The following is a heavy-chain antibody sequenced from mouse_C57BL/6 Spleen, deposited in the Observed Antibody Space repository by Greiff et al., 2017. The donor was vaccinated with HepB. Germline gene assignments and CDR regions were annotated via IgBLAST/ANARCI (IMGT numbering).Heavy chain of an antibody. CDR1: GYTFTDYY. CDR3: ARGDYYSNYYYYAMDY. D-gene: IGHD2-5*01. Sequence: VQLQQSGAELVRPGASVKLSCKASGYTFTDYYINWVKQRPGQGLEWIARIYPGSGNTYYNEKFKGKATLTAEKSSSTAYMQLSSLTSEDSAVYFCARGDYYSNYYYYAMDYWGQGTSVTVSS. CDR2: IYPGSGNT. J-gene: IGHJ4*01. V-gene: IGHV1-76*01.